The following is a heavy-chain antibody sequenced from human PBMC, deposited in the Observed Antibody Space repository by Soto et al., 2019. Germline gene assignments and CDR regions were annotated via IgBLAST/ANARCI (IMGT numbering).Heavy chain of an antibody. J-gene: IGHJ5*02. CDR3: ARSPKGAHWFDP. CDR2: IYHSGST. CDR1: GYSISSGYY. Sequence: KASETLSLTCAVSGYSISSGYYWGWIRQPPGKGLEWIGSIYHSGSTYYNPSLKSRVTISVDTSKNQFSLKLSSVTAADTAVYYCARSPKGAHWFDPWGQGTLVTVSS. V-gene: IGHV4-38-2*01. D-gene: IGHD3-16*01.